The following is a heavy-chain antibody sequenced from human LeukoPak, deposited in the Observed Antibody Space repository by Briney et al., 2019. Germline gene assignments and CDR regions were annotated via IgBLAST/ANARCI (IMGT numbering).Heavy chain of an antibody. J-gene: IGHJ6*03. CDR1: GFTFSNYW. Sequence: GGSLRLSCAASGFTFSNYWMNWVRQAPGKGLVWVSRIHSDGSSSKSADSVKGRFTISRDNVNNTLYLQMNSLSAEDTATYYCVRSYYYYYMDVWGKGTTVTVSS. V-gene: IGHV3-74*03. CDR2: IHSDGSSS. CDR3: VRSYYYYYMDV.